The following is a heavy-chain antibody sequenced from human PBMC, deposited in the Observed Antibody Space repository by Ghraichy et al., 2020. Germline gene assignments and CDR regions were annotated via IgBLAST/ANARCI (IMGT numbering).Heavy chain of an antibody. CDR1: GGSFSGYY. CDR2: INHSGST. J-gene: IGHJ6*03. D-gene: IGHD3-9*01. V-gene: IGHV4-34*01. Sequence: SETLSLTCAVYGGSFSGYYWSWIRQPPGKGLEWIGEINHSGSTNYNPSLKSRVTISVDTSKNQFSLKLSSVTAADTAVYYCARTRTILGYMEVWGKGTTVTVSS. CDR3: ARTRTILGYMEV.